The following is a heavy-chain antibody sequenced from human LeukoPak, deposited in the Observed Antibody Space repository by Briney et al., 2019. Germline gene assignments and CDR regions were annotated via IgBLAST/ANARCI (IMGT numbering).Heavy chain of an antibody. D-gene: IGHD3-22*01. V-gene: IGHV1-46*01. CDR3: ARAYYDSSGYPHDGYYFDY. CDR2: IDPSGGST. J-gene: IGHJ4*02. CDR1: GYTFTSYY. Sequence: ASVKVSCKASGYTFTSYYMHWVRQAPGQGLEWMGIIDPSGGSTSYAQKLQGRVTMTRDTSTSTVYMELSSLRSEDTAVYYCARAYYDSSGYPHDGYYFDYWGQGTLVTVSS.